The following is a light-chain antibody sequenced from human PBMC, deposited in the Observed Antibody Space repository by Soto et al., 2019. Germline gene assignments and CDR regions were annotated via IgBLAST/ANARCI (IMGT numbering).Light chain of an antibody. J-gene: IGLJ1*01. CDR2: EVS. CDR1: SSDVGSYNF. CDR3: SSYTNINTRACV. Sequence: QSALTQPASVSGSPGQSITISCTGTSSDVGSYNFVSWYQQLPGKAPKLMIYEVSNRPSGVSNRFSGSKSGNTASLTISGLQAEDEADYYCSSYTNINTRACVFGTGTKVTVL. V-gene: IGLV2-14*01.